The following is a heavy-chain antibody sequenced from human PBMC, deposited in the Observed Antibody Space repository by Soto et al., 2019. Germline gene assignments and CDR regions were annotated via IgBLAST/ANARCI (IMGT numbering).Heavy chain of an antibody. CDR2: TSATGGTT. CDR3: AKQSKWSSTSCYSGGSTCPLDC. CDR1: GFTFSTHA. D-gene: IGHD2-2*02. J-gene: IGHJ4*02. Sequence: LRLSCAVSGFTFSTHAMSWVRQAPGKGLEGVSGTSATGGTTYYADSVKGQFTISRDNSKNTLYLQMDSLRAEDTVVYYCAKQSKWSSTSCYSGGSTCPLDCWGQGTLVTVSS. V-gene: IGHV3-23*01.